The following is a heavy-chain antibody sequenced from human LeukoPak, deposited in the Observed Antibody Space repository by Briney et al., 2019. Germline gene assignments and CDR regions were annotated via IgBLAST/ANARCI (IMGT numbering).Heavy chain of an antibody. V-gene: IGHV3-7*01. CDR3: ARVSGSYASLYYYYGMDV. CDR2: IKQDGSEK. J-gene: IGHJ6*02. D-gene: IGHD3-10*01. CDR1: GFTFSSYW. Sequence: PGGSLRLSCAASGFTFSSYWMSWVRQAPGKGLEWVANIKQDGSEKYYVDSVKCRFTISRDSAKNSLYLQMNSLRAEDTAVYYCARVSGSYASLYYYYGMDVWGQGTTVTVSS.